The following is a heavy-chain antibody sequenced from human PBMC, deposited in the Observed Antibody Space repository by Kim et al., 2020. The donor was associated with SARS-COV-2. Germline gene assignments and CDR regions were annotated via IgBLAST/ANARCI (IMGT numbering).Heavy chain of an antibody. J-gene: IGHJ4*02. V-gene: IGHV4-39*01. CDR3: ARLQQLSSIYYFDY. CDR2: IYYSGST. D-gene: IGHD6-13*01. Sequence: SETLSLTCTVSGGSISSSSYYWGWIRQPPGKGLEWIGSIYYSGSTYYNPSLKSRVTISVDTSKNQFSLKLSSVTAADTAVYYCARLQQLSSIYYFDYWGQGTLVTVSS. CDR1: GGSISSSSYY.